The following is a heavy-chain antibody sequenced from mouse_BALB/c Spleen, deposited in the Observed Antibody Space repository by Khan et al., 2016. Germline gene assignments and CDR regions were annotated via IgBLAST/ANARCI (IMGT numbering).Heavy chain of an antibody. CDR3: ASDYYAMDY. CDR1: GDSITRGY. V-gene: IGHV3-8*02. CDR2: ISYSGSI. J-gene: IGHJ4*01. Sequence: EVQLKESGPSLVKPSQTLSLTCSVTGDSITRGYWNWIRKFPGNKLELMGYISYSGSINHNPPLRSRIYITRDTSKNQYYLQLNSAITEDAATYYCASDYYAMDYWGPGTSVTVSS.